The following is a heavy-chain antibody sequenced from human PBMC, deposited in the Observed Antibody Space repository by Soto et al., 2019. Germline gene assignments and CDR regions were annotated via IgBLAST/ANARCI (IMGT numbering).Heavy chain of an antibody. CDR2: ISYDGSNE. Sequence: GGSLRLSCAASGFTFSSYGMHWVRQAPGKGLEWVAVISYDGSNEYYADSVKGRFTISRDNSKNTLYLQMNSLRAEDTAVYYYAKETGRYFWSGYYTPGGMDVWGQGTTVTVSS. CDR1: GFTFSSYG. J-gene: IGHJ6*02. V-gene: IGHV3-30*18. CDR3: AKETGRYFWSGYYTPGGMDV. D-gene: IGHD3-3*01.